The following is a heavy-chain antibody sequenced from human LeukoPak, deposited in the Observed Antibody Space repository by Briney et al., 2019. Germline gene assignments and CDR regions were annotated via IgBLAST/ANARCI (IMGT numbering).Heavy chain of an antibody. CDR1: DGSISSGYYY. D-gene: IGHD2-8*02. Sequence: PSETLSLTCTVSDGSISSGYYYWAWIRQPPGKGPEWIGSIYYSGSTYYNPSLKSRVTISVDTSKNQFSLKLSSVTAADTAVYYCARHDQPLLVDYWGQGTLVTVSS. CDR3: ARHDQPLLVDY. J-gene: IGHJ4*02. V-gene: IGHV4-39*01. CDR2: IYYSGST.